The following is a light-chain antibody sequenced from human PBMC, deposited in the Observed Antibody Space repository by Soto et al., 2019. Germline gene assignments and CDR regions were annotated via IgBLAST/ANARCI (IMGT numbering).Light chain of an antibody. CDR3: SSYTISTTLV. V-gene: IGLV2-14*01. J-gene: IGLJ1*01. CDR2: EVS. Sequence: QCPLTHPDSVSGSRRQSVTIACTGTSSDVGTYDYVSWYQHHPGKTPKLIIFEVSNRPSGVSNRFSGSKSGSTASLTISGLQAEDEADYYCSSYTISTTLVFGTGTKVTVL. CDR1: SSDVGTYDY.